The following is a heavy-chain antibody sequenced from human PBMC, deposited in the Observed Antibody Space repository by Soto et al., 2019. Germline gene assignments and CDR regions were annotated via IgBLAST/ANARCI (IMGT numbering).Heavy chain of an antibody. V-gene: IGHV1-46*03. CDR3: ARGGPAVYDSSGSDY. Sequence: QVQLVQSGAEVKKPGASVKVSCKASGYTFTSYYLHWVRQAPGQGLEWMGIINPSGGTTSYAQKFQGRVTMTRDTSTSTVYMELSSLRSEDTAMYYCARGGPAVYDSSGSDYWGQGTLVTVSS. D-gene: IGHD3-22*01. CDR1: GYTFTSYY. J-gene: IGHJ4*02. CDR2: INPSGGTT.